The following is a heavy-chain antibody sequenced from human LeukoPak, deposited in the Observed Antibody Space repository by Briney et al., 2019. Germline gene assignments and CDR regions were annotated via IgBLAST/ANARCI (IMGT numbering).Heavy chain of an antibody. CDR1: GFTFSSYA. Sequence: GGSLRLSCAASGFTFSSYAMHWVRQAPGKGLEWVAVISYDGGNKYYADSVKGRFTISRDNSKNTLYLQMNSLRAEDTAVYYCARDMDYRPIGNYHYGYWGQGTLVTVSS. CDR3: ARDMDYRPIGNYHYGY. V-gene: IGHV3-30*04. D-gene: IGHD1-7*01. J-gene: IGHJ4*02. CDR2: ISYDGGNK.